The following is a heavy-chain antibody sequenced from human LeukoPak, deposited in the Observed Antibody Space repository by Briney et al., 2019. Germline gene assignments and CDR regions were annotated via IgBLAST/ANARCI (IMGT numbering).Heavy chain of an antibody. Sequence: GGSLRLSCAASGFTFSSYAMHWVRQAPGKGLEWVAVISYDGSNKYYADSVKGRFTISRDNSKNTLYLQMNSLRAEDTAVYYCAREELIAVAGTFDYWGQGTLVTVSS. V-gene: IGHV3-30-3*01. D-gene: IGHD6-19*01. J-gene: IGHJ4*02. CDR3: AREELIAVAGTFDY. CDR1: GFTFSSYA. CDR2: ISYDGSNK.